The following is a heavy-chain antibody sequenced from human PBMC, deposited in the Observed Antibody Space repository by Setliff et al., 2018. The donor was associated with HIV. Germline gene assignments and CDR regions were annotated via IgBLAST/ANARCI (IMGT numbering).Heavy chain of an antibody. J-gene: IGHJ4*02. CDR3: AKDSEFFPVPDRSGYMDY. Sequence: PGGSLRLSCAASGFTFSSYNMNWVRQAPGKGLEWVSSISSSSSYIYYADSVKGRFAISRDNAKNSLYLQMNSLRAEDTAVYYCAKDSEFFPVPDRSGYMDYWGQGTPVTVS. V-gene: IGHV3-21*01. CDR2: ISSSSSYI. D-gene: IGHD5-12*01. CDR1: GFTFSSYN.